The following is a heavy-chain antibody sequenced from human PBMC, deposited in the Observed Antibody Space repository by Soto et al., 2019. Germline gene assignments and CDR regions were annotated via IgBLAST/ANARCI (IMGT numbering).Heavy chain of an antibody. D-gene: IGHD1-26*01. CDR1: GASTVSHYH. J-gene: IGHJ4*02. CDR2: IFNSGTT. V-gene: IGHV4-31*02. Sequence: SETLSLTCSVSGASTVSHYHWTWIRQPPGKGLEWMGYIFNSGTTFYNPSLTSRLSISMDTSGNHFSLELRSVTAADTAAYYCALALGPTTGLDYWGQGTLVTVSS. CDR3: ALALGPTTGLDY.